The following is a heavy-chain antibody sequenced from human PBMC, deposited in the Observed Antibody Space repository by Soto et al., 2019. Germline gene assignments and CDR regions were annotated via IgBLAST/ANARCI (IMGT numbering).Heavy chain of an antibody. Sequence: QLQLQESGSGLVKPSQTLSLTCAVSGGSISSGGYSWNWIRQPPGQGLEWIGYISHSGSTYNSPSLKSRVTISVDRSKNQFSLKLSSVTAADTAVYYCARGLEVIAATPQWDYWGQGTLVTVSS. J-gene: IGHJ4*02. CDR3: ARGLEVIAATPQWDY. D-gene: IGHD2-15*01. V-gene: IGHV4-30-2*01. CDR2: ISHSGST. CDR1: GGSISSGGYS.